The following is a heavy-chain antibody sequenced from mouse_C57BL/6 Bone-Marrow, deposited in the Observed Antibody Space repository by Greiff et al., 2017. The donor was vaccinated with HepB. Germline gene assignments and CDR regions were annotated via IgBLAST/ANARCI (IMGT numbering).Heavy chain of an antibody. V-gene: IGHV5-15*01. Sequence: DVMLVESGGGLVQPGGSLKLSCAASGFTFSDYGMAWVRQAPGKGPEWVAFISNLAYSIYYADTVTGRFTISRENAKNTLYLEMSSLRSEDTAMYYCARQRSNHWYFDVWGTGTTVTVSS. J-gene: IGHJ1*03. CDR2: ISNLAYSI. D-gene: IGHD2-5*01. CDR1: GFTFSDYG. CDR3: ARQRSNHWYFDV.